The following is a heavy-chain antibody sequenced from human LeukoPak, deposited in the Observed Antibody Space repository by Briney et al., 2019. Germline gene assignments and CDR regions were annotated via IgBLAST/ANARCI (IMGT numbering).Heavy chain of an antibody. CDR2: INHSGST. CDR1: GGSFSGYY. V-gene: IGHV4-34*01. CDR3: ARGEAQDY. J-gene: IGHJ4*02. Sequence: SETLSLTCAVYGGSFSGYYWSWIRQPPGKGLEWIGEINHSGSTNYNPSLKSRVTISVDTSKDQFSLKLSSVTAADTAVYHCARGEAQDYWGQGTLVTVSS.